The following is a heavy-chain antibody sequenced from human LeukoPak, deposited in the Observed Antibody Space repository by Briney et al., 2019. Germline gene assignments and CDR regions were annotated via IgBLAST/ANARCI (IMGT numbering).Heavy chain of an antibody. CDR3: ARGGAAAFDY. Sequence: SETLSLTCTVSGGSISSYYWSWIRQPPGKGLEWIGYIYYSGSTNYNPSLKSRVTISVDTSKNQFSLKLSSVTAADTAVYYCARGGAAAFDYWGQGNLVTVSS. CDR2: IYYSGST. D-gene: IGHD1-26*01. CDR1: GGSISSYY. J-gene: IGHJ4*02. V-gene: IGHV4-59*01.